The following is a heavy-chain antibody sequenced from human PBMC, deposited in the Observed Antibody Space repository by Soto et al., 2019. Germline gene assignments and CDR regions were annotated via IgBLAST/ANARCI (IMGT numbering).Heavy chain of an antibody. CDR1: GFNFSSYW. Sequence: GGSLRLSCAASGFNFSSYWMHWVRQAPGKGLEWVSRTSADGTSTSYADSVKGRFTISRDNAKNTLYMQMNSLRAEDTAVYYCSRHTSGVYFLFDPWGQGTLVTVSS. J-gene: IGHJ5*02. CDR3: SRHTSGVYFLFDP. CDR2: TSADGTST. D-gene: IGHD1-26*01. V-gene: IGHV3-74*01.